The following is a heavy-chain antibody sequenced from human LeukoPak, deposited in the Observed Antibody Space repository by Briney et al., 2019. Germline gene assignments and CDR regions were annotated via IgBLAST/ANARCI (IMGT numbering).Heavy chain of an antibody. CDR2: IYHTGSA. V-gene: IGHV4-59*01. J-gene: IGHJ4*02. CDR3: ARGRGDSKGTSFDF. D-gene: IGHD3-22*01. CDR1: GGPMNNYY. Sequence: SETLSLTCTVSGGPMNNYYWSWLRQSPGKGLEWVGYIYHTGSATYKPSLKSRVTLSLDTSKNQFSLRLNSVTAADTAVYYCARGRGDSKGTSFDFWGQGTLVTVSS.